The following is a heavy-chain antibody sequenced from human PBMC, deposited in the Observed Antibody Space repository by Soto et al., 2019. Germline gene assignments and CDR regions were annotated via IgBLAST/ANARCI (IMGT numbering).Heavy chain of an antibody. J-gene: IGHJ4*02. CDR1: GDSITCGGHY. CDR3: ARTNYYASSGDYVGLDY. V-gene: IGHV4-31*03. D-gene: IGHD3-22*01. CDR2: IYFSGDA. Sequence: QVQLQESGPGLVKPSQTVSLTCTVSGDSITCGGHYWSWIRQHPGKGLEWIGYIYFSGDANYNPSLRSRVSLSIDMSENQFSLTLTSVTAADTAIYFCARTNYYASSGDYVGLDYWGQGILVTVSS.